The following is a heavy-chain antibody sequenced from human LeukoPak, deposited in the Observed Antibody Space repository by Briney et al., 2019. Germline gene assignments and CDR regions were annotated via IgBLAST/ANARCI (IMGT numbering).Heavy chain of an antibody. CDR1: GFTFSSYG. D-gene: IGHD2-2*02. V-gene: IGHV3-30*02. Sequence: GGSLRLSCAASGFTFSSYGMHWVRQAPGKGLEWVAFIRYDGSNKYYADSVKGRFTISRDNSKNTLYLQMNSLRAEDTAVYYCATDFGTDTVVVPAAISYAFDIWGQGTMVTVSS. CDR3: ATDFGTDTVVVPAAISYAFDI. CDR2: IRYDGSNK. J-gene: IGHJ3*02.